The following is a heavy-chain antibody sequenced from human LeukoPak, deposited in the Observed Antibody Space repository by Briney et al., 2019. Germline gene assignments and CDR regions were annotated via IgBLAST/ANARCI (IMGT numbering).Heavy chain of an antibody. CDR3: AKVQWRRDGYNYPAFDY. CDR1: GFTFSSYA. J-gene: IGHJ4*02. Sequence: GGSLRLFCAASGFTFSSYAMSWVRHAPGKWLECVSAISGSGGSTYYADSVKGRLTISRDNPKNTLYLQMNSLRAEDTAVYYCAKVQWRRDGYNYPAFDYWGQGTLVTVSS. CDR2: ISGSGGST. D-gene: IGHD5-24*01. V-gene: IGHV3-23*01.